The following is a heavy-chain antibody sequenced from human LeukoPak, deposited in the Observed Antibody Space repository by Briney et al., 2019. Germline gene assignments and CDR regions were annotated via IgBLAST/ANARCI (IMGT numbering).Heavy chain of an antibody. J-gene: IGHJ6*02. CDR1: GDSVSSNSAA. V-gene: IGHV6-1*01. CDR2: TYYRSKWYN. CDR3: AREVVGGNSFSYYYYGMDV. D-gene: IGHD4-23*01. Sequence: SQTLSLTCAISGDSVSSNSAAWNWIRQSPSGGLEWLGRTYYRSKWYNDYAVSVKSRITINPDTSKNQFSLQLNPVTPEDTAVYYCAREVVGGNSFSYYYYGMDVWGQGTTVTVSS.